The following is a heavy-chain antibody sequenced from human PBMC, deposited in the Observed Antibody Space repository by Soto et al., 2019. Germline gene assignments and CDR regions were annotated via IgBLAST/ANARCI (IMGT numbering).Heavy chain of an antibody. CDR1: GGTFSSYA. CDR3: AIRWYSSRFVPFDY. V-gene: IGHV1-69*01. J-gene: IGHJ4*01. CDR2: IIPIFGTA. D-gene: IGHD6-19*01. Sequence: QVQLVQSGAEVKKPGSSVKVSCKASGGTFSSYAISWVRQAPGQGLEWMGGIIPIFGTANYAQKFQGRVTSTADESTSAAYMGLSSLGTEDTAVYYWAIRWYSSRFVPFDYWGHGTLVTVSS.